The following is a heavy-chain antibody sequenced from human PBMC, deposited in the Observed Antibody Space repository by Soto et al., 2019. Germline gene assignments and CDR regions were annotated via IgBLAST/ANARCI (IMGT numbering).Heavy chain of an antibody. D-gene: IGHD4-17*01. V-gene: IGHV4-34*01. CDR2: INHSGST. CDR3: ARGLPPSRVTTAGGGTRPLQYYYYYYMDV. J-gene: IGHJ6*03. Sequence: TSETQSLTCAVYGGSFSGYYLSWIRQPPGKGLEWIGEINHSGSTNYNPSLKSRVTISVDTSKNQFSLKLSSVTAADTAVYYCARGLPPSRVTTAGGGTRPLQYYYYYYMDVWGKGTTVTVSS. CDR1: GGSFSGYY.